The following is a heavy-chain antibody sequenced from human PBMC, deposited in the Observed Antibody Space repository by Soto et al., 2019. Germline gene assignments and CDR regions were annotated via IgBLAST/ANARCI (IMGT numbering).Heavy chain of an antibody. Sequence: EVQLLESGGGFAQPGGSLRLSCAASGFSFSTYAMTWVRLAPGKGLEWVSLISGSGSSTSYADSVKGRFTISRDNSKNMVSLELRNLNAEDTAVYYCAKIYSGPSEDAFDGWGQGTRVIVSS. CDR2: ISGSGSST. J-gene: IGHJ3*01. V-gene: IGHV3-23*01. CDR3: AKIYSGPSEDAFDG. D-gene: IGHD1-26*01. CDR1: GFSFSTYA.